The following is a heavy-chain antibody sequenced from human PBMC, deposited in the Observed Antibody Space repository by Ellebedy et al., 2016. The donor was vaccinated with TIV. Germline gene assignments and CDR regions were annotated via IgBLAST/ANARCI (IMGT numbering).Heavy chain of an antibody. CDR1: GVSISTSSYY. CDR2: MYYSGST. CDR3: AKENYGMEV. J-gene: IGHJ6*02. Sequence: MPSETLSLTFTVSGVSISTSSYYWGWIRQPPGKGLEWIGSMYYSGSTSYNPSLKSRVTISVDTSKNQFSLKLNSVSAADTAVYYCAKENYGMEVWGQGTTVTVSS. V-gene: IGHV4-39*07.